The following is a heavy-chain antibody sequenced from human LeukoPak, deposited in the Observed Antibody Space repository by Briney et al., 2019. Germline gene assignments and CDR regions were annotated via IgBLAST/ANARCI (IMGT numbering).Heavy chain of an antibody. V-gene: IGHV1-69*05. CDR2: IIPIFGTA. J-gene: IGHJ4*02. D-gene: IGHD5-12*01. Sequence: ASVKVSCKASGGTFSSYAISWVRQAPGQGLEWMGGIIPIFGTANYAQKFQGRVTMTTDTSTSTAYMELRSLRSDDTAVYYCAREGGYDWSPYFDYWGQGTLVTVSS. CDR3: AREGGYDWSPYFDY. CDR1: GGTFSSYA.